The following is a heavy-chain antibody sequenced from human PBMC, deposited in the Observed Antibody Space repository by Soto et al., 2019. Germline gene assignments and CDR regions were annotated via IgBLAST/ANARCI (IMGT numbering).Heavy chain of an antibody. J-gene: IGHJ5*01. CDR3: STRAYDTNGYYRFDP. D-gene: IGHD3-22*01. CDR1: VGSFSCHS. CDR2: INHSGRV. Sequence: SETLSLTCAVYVGSFSCHSWTWIRQAPGKGPEWIGDINHSGRVNYSPSLKSRVTISLDTSKNQFSLTLSAVTAADTAMYYCSTRAYDTNGYYRFDPWGQGTLVTVSS. V-gene: IGHV4-34*01.